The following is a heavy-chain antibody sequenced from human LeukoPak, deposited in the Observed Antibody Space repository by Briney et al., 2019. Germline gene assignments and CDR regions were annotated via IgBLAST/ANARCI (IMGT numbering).Heavy chain of an antibody. V-gene: IGHV4-34*01. CDR2: INHSGST. J-gene: IGHJ4*02. Sequence: SETLSLTCAVYGGSFSGYYWSWIRQPPGKGLEWIGEINHSGSTNYNPSLKSRVTISVDTSKNQFSLKLSSVTAADTAVYYCARGGRDTAMARFDYWGQGTLVTVPS. CDR3: ARGGRDTAMARFDY. D-gene: IGHD5-18*01. CDR1: GGSFSGYY.